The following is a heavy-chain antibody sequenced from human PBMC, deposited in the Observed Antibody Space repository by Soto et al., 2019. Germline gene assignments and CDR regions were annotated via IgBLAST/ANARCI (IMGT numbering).Heavy chain of an antibody. D-gene: IGHD6-13*01. Sequence: PSETLSLTCTISGGSISGYYWTWIRQSPGKGLEYIWYIYSGNTNYNPSLNSRVIISVDTSKNQFSLKLSSVTAADTAVYYCASRIAAAEGYFDYWGQGTLVTVS. V-gene: IGHV4-59*08. CDR1: GGSISGYY. CDR2: IYSGNT. CDR3: ASRIAAAEGYFDY. J-gene: IGHJ4*02.